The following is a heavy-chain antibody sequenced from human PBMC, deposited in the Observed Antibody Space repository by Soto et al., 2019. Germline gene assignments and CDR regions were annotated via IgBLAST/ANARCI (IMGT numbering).Heavy chain of an antibody. CDR3: ARGDTFDY. Sequence: SQTLSLTCTVSGGSISSHYWSWIRQPPGKGLEWIGYIYYSGSTNYNPSLKSRVTISVDTSKNQFSLKLSSVTAADTAVYYCARGDTFDYWGQGTLVTVSS. CDR2: IYYSGST. V-gene: IGHV4-59*11. D-gene: IGHD2-21*02. J-gene: IGHJ4*02. CDR1: GGSISSHY.